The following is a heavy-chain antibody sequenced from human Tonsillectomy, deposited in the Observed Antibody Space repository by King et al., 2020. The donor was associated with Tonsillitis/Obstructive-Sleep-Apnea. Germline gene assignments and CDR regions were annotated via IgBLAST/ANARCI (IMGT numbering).Heavy chain of an antibody. Sequence: QLQESGPGLVKPSETLSLTCTVSGGSISSHYWSWIRQPPGKGLEWIGYIYYSGSTNYNPSLKSRVTISVDTSKNQFSLNLSSVTAADTAVYYCARRGGVTSRAFDLWGRGTLVTVSS. J-gene: IGHJ2*01. V-gene: IGHV4-59*08. CDR2: IYYSGST. CDR1: GGSISSHY. D-gene: IGHD2-21*02. CDR3: ARRGGVTSRAFDL.